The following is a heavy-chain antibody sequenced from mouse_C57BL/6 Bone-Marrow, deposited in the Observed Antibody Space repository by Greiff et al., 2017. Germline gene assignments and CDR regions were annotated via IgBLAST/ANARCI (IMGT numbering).Heavy chain of an antibody. Sequence: QVQLQQPGAELVMPGASVKLSCKASGYTFTSYWMHWVKQRPGQGLEWIGEIDPSDSDTNYNQKFKGKATLTVYKSSSTAYMQLSSLTSEDSAVYYCAISCGNYVGWFAYWGQGTLVTVSA. CDR3: AISCGNYVGWFAY. V-gene: IGHV1-69*01. J-gene: IGHJ3*01. D-gene: IGHD2-1*01. CDR2: IDPSDSDT. CDR1: GYTFTSYW.